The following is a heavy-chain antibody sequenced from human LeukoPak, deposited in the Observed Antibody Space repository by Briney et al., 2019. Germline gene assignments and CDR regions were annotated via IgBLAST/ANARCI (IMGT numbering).Heavy chain of an antibody. Sequence: ASVKVSCKASGYTSTSYGISWVRQAPGQGLEWMGWISAYNGNTNYAQKLQGRVTMTTDTSTSTAYMELRSLRSDDTAVYYCAREDSAAGFGYWGQEPWSPSPQ. J-gene: IGHJ4*01. CDR1: GYTSTSYG. CDR2: ISAYNGNT. V-gene: IGHV1-18*01. CDR3: AREDSAAGFGY. D-gene: IGHD6-13*01.